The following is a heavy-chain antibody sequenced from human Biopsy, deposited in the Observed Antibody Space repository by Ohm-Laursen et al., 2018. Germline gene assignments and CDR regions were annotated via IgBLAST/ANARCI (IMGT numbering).Heavy chain of an antibody. V-gene: IGHV3-74*01. CDR1: GFSLRNFT. J-gene: IGHJ4*02. CDR3: AKAGRGYIDY. Sequence: SLRLSCAASGFSLRNFTINWVRQAPGKGLEWVSRFNSDGTDTTYADSVKGRFTISRDNAKNTLYLQMNSLRVEDTAVYYCAKAGRGYIDYWGQGTLVIVSS. CDR2: FNSDGTDT. D-gene: IGHD5-18*01.